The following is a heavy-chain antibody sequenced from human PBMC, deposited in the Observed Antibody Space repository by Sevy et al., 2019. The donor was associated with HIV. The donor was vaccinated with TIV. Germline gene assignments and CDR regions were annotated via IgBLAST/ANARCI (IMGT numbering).Heavy chain of an antibody. J-gene: IGHJ4*02. CDR1: GFTFSSYS. V-gene: IGHV3-21*01. CDR2: ISSSSSYI. Sequence: GGSLRLSCAASGFTFSSYSMNWVRQAPGRGLEWVSSISSSSSYIYYADSVKGRFTISRDNAKNSLYLQMNSLRAEDTAVYYCARVLISLYSSSWYSDYWGQRTLVTVSS. D-gene: IGHD6-13*01. CDR3: ARVLISLYSSSWYSDY.